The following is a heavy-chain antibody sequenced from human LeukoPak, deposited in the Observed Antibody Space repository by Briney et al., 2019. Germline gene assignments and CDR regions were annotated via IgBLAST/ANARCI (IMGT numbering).Heavy chain of an antibody. CDR1: GGSISSSSYY. CDR2: IYYSGST. Sequence: PSETLSLTCTVSGGSISSSSYYWGWIGQPPGKGLEWIGSIYYSGSTYYNPSLKSRVTICVDTSKNQFSLKLSSVTAADTAVYYCARHASYYDSSGYYSHFDYWGQGTLVTVSS. J-gene: IGHJ4*02. V-gene: IGHV4-39*01. CDR3: ARHASYYDSSGYYSHFDY. D-gene: IGHD3-22*01.